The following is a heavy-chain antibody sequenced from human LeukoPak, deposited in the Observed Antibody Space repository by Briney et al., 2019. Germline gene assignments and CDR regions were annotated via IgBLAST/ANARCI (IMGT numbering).Heavy chain of an antibody. CDR1: GFTFSSYS. CDR3: ARGDIVVVPAVPFGY. CDR2: ISSSSSYI. J-gene: IGHJ4*02. Sequence: GGSLRLSCAASGFTFSSYSMNWVRQAPGKGLEWVSSISSSSSYIYYADSVKGRFTISRDNAKNSLYLQMNSLRAEDTAVYYCARGDIVVVPAVPFGYWGQGTLVTVSS. V-gene: IGHV3-21*01. D-gene: IGHD2-2*01.